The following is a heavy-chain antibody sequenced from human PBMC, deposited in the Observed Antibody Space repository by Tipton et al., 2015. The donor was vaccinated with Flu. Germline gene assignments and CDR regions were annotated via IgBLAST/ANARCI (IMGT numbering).Heavy chain of an antibody. CDR1: GGSITTHY. V-gene: IGHV4-4*07. D-gene: IGHD3-16*01. J-gene: IGHJ4*02. CDR2: VYTSGTT. CDR3: TRGLGFDY. Sequence: LRLSCTVSGGSITTHYWSWIRQSADKGLEWIGRVYTSGTTNYNPSLKSRVTMSLDTSKNQISLKLSSVTAADTAVYYCTRGLGFDYWGQGTLVTVSS.